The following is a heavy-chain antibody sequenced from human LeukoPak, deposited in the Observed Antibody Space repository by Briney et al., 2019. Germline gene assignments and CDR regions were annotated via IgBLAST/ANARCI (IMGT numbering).Heavy chain of an antibody. CDR1: GGTFSSYA. D-gene: IGHD2-15*01. J-gene: IGHJ4*02. Sequence: SVKVSCKASGGTFSSYAICWVRQAPGQGLEWMGRIIPILGIANYAQKFQGRVTITADKSTSTAYMELSSLRSEDTAVYYCARGVVAATFDYWGQGTLVTVSS. CDR3: ARGVVAATFDY. V-gene: IGHV1-69*04. CDR2: IIPILGIA.